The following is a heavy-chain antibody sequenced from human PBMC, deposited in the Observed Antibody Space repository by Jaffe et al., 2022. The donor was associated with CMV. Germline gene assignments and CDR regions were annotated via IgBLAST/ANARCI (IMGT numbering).Heavy chain of an antibody. CDR3: AKDRGYCSGGSCSWNHFDY. D-gene: IGHD2-15*01. J-gene: IGHJ4*02. CDR1: GFTFSSYA. CDR2: ISGSGGST. Sequence: EVQLVESGGGLVQPGGSLRLSCAASGFTFSSYAMSWVRQAPGKGLEWVSAISGSGGSTYYADSVKGRFTISRDNSKNTLYLQMNSLRAEDTAVYYCAKDRGYCSGGSCSWNHFDYWGQGTLVTVSS. V-gene: IGHV3-23*04.